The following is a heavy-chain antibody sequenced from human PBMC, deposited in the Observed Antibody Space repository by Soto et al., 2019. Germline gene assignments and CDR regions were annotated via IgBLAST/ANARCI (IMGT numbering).Heavy chain of an antibody. Sequence: LRLSCAASGFTFSDYYMSWIRQAPGRGLEWVSYIGPSSSYTNYADSVKGRFTISRDNTKNSLYLQMNSLRAEDTAVYYCARVVRLMLYSDYWGQGTLVTVSS. D-gene: IGHD2-8*01. CDR3: ARVVRLMLYSDY. CDR1: GFTFSDYY. CDR2: IGPSSSYT. J-gene: IGHJ4*02. V-gene: IGHV3-11*06.